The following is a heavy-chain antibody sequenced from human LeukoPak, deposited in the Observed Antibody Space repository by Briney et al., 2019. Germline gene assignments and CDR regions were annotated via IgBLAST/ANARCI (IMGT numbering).Heavy chain of an antibody. CDR2: IYYSGST. D-gene: IGHD1-26*01. V-gene: IGHV4-30-4*08. CDR1: GGSISSGDYY. J-gene: IGHJ5*02. CDR3: ARGSIVGATLEFDP. Sequence: PSETLSLTCTVSGGSISSGDYYWSWIRQPPGKGLEWIGYIYYSGSTYYNPSLKSRVPISVDTAKNQFSLKLSSVTAADTAVYYCARGSIVGATLEFDPWGQGTLVTVSS.